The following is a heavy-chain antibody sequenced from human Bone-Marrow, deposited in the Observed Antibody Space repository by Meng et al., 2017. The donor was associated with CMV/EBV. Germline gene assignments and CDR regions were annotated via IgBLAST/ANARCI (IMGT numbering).Heavy chain of an antibody. CDR2: INPNSGGT. J-gene: IGHJ6*02. D-gene: IGHD3-10*01. V-gene: IGHV1-2*02. CDR3: VRDHIRVIWFVAYGFDL. Sequence: ASVKVSCKASGYTFTGYYMHWVRQAPGQGLEWMGWINPNSGGTNYAQKFQGRVTMTRDTSISTDYMELSRLRSDDTAVYYCVRDHIRVIWFVAYGFDLWGQGTTVTVSS. CDR1: GYTFTGYY.